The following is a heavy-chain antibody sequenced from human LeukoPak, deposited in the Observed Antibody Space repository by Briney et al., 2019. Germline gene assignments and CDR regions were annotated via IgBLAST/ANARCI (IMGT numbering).Heavy chain of an antibody. CDR2: MNPNSGNT. CDR3: AIDPARDAFDI. Sequence: GASVKVSCKASGYTFTSYDINWVRQAAGQGLEWTGWMNPNSGNTGYAQKFQGRVTMTRNTSISTAYMELSSLRSEDTAVYYCAIDPARDAFDIWGQGTMVTVSS. J-gene: IGHJ3*02. CDR1: GYTFTSYD. V-gene: IGHV1-8*01.